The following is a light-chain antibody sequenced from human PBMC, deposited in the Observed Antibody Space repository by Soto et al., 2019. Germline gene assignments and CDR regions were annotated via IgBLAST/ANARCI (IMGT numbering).Light chain of an antibody. Sequence: QSALTQPASVPGSPGQSITISCTGTSSDVGSYSFVSWYQQHPGKAPKFMIYEVSERPSGVSNRFSGSKSGNTASLTISGLQAEDEADYYCCSYAGRSTWVFGGGTKVTVL. J-gene: IGLJ3*02. CDR2: EVS. CDR3: CSYAGRSTWV. V-gene: IGLV2-23*02. CDR1: SSDVGSYSF.